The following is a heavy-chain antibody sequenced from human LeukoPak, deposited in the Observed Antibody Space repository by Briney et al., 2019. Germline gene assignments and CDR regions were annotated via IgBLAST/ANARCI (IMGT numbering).Heavy chain of an antibody. J-gene: IGHJ4*02. CDR3: ASLIGHTDYYDSSGYSSPFDS. CDR2: ISYDGSNK. CDR1: GFTFSTYG. Sequence: GRSLRLSCAASGFTFSTYGMHWVRQAPGKGLEWVAVISYDGSNKYYADSVKGRFTISRDNSKNTLYLQMNSLRAEDTAVYYCASLIGHTDYYDSSGYSSPFDSWGQGTLVTVSS. V-gene: IGHV3-30*03. D-gene: IGHD3-22*01.